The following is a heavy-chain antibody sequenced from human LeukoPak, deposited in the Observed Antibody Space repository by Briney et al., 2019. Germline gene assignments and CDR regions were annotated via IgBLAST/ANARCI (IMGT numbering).Heavy chain of an antibody. Sequence: GASVKVSCKASGYTFTSYGISWVRQAPGQGLEWMGWISAYNGNTNYAQKLQGRVTMTTDASTSTAYMELSSLRSEDTAVYYCARAVLLWFGDPYGGAFDIWGQGTMVTVSS. V-gene: IGHV1-18*01. CDR3: ARAVLLWFGDPYGGAFDI. J-gene: IGHJ3*02. D-gene: IGHD3-10*01. CDR2: ISAYNGNT. CDR1: GYTFTSYG.